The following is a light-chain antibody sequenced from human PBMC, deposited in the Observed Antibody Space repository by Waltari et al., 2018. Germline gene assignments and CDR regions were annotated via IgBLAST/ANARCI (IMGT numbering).Light chain of an antibody. V-gene: IGKV3D-15*01. CDR2: STS. Sequence: EIVMTPSPATLSMSPGESATLSCRASQSLNSAFAWYQQKPGPAPRLLIYSTSTRATGPPARFSGSGSGTEFTLTISSLQSEDFAIYYCQQYNYWPWTFGQGTRVEIK. J-gene: IGKJ1*01. CDR1: QSLNSA. CDR3: QQYNYWPWT.